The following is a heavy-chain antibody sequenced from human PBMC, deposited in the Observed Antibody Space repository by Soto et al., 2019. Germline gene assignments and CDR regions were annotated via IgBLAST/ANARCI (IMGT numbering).Heavy chain of an antibody. Sequence: ASVKVSCKASGYTFTSYYMHWVRQAPGQGLEWMGIINPSGGSTSYAQKFQGRVTMTRDTSTSTVYMELSSLRSEDTAVHYCARGRKLGYCSSTSCPDFDYWGQGTLVTVSS. CDR2: INPSGGST. CDR1: GYTFTSYY. CDR3: ARGRKLGYCSSTSCPDFDY. J-gene: IGHJ4*02. D-gene: IGHD2-2*01. V-gene: IGHV1-46*03.